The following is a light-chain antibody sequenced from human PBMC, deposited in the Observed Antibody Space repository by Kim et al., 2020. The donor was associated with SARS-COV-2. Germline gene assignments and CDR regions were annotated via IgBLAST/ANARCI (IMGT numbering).Light chain of an antibody. V-gene: IGLV3-1*01. CDR3: QACDSSIVV. Sequence: SVSPGQTASITCSGDKLGDKYASWYQQKPGQSPVLVIYQDSKRTSGIPEGFSGSNSGNTATLTIGGTQAMDEADYYCQACDSSIVVFGEGTQLTV. CDR1: KLGDKY. J-gene: IGLJ2*01. CDR2: QDS.